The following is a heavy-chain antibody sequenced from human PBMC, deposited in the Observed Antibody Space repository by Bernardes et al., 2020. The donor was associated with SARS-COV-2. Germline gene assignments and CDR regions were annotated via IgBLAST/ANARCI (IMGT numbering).Heavy chain of an antibody. V-gene: IGHV3-7*03. CDR1: GFTFSTYW. Sequence: GSLRLSCTASGFTFSTYWMSWVRQAPGKGLEWVANIKQDGSEQYYVDSVKGRFTISRDNAKNSLSLQMNSLRPEDTAVYYCAREEYGVPLDNWGQGTLVTVSS. CDR3: AREEYGVPLDN. D-gene: IGHD4-17*01. J-gene: IGHJ4*02. CDR2: IKQDGSEQ.